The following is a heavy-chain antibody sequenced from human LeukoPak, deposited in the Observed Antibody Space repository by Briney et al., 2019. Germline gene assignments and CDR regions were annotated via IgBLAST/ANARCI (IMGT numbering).Heavy chain of an antibody. CDR2: INTRCGPT. CDR1: GYTFTNYF. Sequence: ASVKVSCKASGYTFTNYFLHWVRQAPGQGLEWMGIINTRCGPTTYGQKFQGRVSMTFNTSTTPVYMELTNLTSKDPAVYFCAKYGFTNSRGRYFDYWGQGTLVTISS. V-gene: IGHV1-46*01. D-gene: IGHD2-8*01. CDR3: AKYGFTNSRGRYFDY. J-gene: IGHJ4*02.